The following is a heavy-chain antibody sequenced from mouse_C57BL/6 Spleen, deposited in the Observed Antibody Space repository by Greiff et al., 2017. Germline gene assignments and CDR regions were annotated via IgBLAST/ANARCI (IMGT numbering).Heavy chain of an antibody. CDR1: GYAFSSSW. CDR2: IYPGDGDT. CDR3: ARRQLRYYAMDY. D-gene: IGHD3-2*02. J-gene: IGHJ4*01. V-gene: IGHV1-82*01. Sequence: QVQLQQSGPELVKPGASVKISCKASGYAFSSSWMNWVKQRPGKGLEWIGRIYPGDGDTNYNGKLKGKATLTADKSSSTAYMQLSSLTSEDSAVYFCARRQLRYYAMDYWGQGTSVTVSS.